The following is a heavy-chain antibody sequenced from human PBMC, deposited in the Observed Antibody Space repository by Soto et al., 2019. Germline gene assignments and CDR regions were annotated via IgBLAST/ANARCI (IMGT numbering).Heavy chain of an antibody. D-gene: IGHD6-19*01. V-gene: IGHV3-30*18. CDR3: AKDHEEWLSVGTTFDY. Sequence: GGSLRLSCAASGFTFSTYGMHWVRQAPGKGLEWVAVISYDGSNKYYADSVKGRFTISRDNSKNTRYLQMKSLRAEDTAVYYCAKDHEEWLSVGTTFDYWGQGTLVTVSS. CDR1: GFTFSTYG. J-gene: IGHJ4*02. CDR2: ISYDGSNK.